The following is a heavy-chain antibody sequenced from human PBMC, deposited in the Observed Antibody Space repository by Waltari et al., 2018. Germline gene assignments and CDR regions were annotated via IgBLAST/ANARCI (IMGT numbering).Heavy chain of an antibody. V-gene: IGHV3-30*18. CDR3: AKDAFGNTYLDH. CDR2: ASFDGRTT. J-gene: IGHJ5*02. D-gene: IGHD3-10*01. Sequence: QVQLVESGGGVVQPGMSLRLSCAASGFSLSHFGMHWVRQAPGKGLGWVALASFDGRTTYYADSVRGRFTISRDNSKNTLYLYINTLGVDDTAIYYCAKDAFGNTYLDHWGQGTLVTVSS. CDR1: GFSLSHFG.